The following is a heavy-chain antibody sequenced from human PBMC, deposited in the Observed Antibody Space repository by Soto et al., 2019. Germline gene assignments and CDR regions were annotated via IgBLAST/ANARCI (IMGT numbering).Heavy chain of an antibody. Sequence: QVHLVQSGPEVKIPGASVKVSCKASGYPFAPYYIHWVRQAPGKGLEWLGRISPNQGGTVYAENFRGRVTLTRDTSITTVYMELTSLTSDDTAVYYCARIEGSASSTGDWGQGTLVTISS. CDR2: ISPNQGGT. V-gene: IGHV1-2*06. D-gene: IGHD6-6*01. J-gene: IGHJ4*02. CDR1: GYPFAPYY. CDR3: ARIEGSASSTGD.